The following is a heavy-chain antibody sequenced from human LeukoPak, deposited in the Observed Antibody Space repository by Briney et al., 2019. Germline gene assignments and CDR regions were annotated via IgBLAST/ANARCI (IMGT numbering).Heavy chain of an antibody. CDR2: IYYDGSS. CDR3: ARARFPNSSGRAHFDY. D-gene: IGHD3-22*01. J-gene: IGHJ4*02. CDR1: GGSISSSSDY. V-gene: IGHV4-39*07. Sequence: SETLSLTCTVSGGSISSSSDYWGWIRQPPGKGLEWIGIIYYDGSSYYNPSLKSRVTISVDTSKNQFSLKLSSVTAADTAVYYCARARFPNSSGRAHFDYWGQGTLVTVSS.